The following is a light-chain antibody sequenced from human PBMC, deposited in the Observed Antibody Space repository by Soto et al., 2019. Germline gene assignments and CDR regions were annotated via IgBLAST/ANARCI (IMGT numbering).Light chain of an antibody. Sequence: DIQMTQSPSSLSASVGDRVTITCQASQDISNYLNWYQQKPGQAPTLLIFDASNVETGVPSRFSGSGSGTDFTFTIHSLQPEDAAIYYCQQYEDPPLTFGGGTKVGIK. CDR1: QDISNY. J-gene: IGKJ4*01. V-gene: IGKV1-33*01. CDR2: DAS. CDR3: QQYEDPPLT.